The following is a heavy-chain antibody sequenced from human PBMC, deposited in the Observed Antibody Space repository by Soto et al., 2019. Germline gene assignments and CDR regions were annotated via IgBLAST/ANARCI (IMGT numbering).Heavy chain of an antibody. CDR3: ARVHVCSSSESLVDYYGMDF. J-gene: IGHJ6*02. D-gene: IGHD6-6*01. V-gene: IGHV1-2*04. Sequence: GASVKVSCKASGYTFTGYYMHWVRQAPGQGLEWMGWINPNSGGTNYAQKFQGWVTMTRDTSISTAYMELSRLRSDDTAVYYCARVHVCSSSESLVDYYGMDFWGQGTTVTVSS. CDR2: INPNSGGT. CDR1: GYTFTGYY.